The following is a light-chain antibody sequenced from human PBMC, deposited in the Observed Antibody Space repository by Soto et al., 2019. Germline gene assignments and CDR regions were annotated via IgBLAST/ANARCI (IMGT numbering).Light chain of an antibody. Sequence: QSALTQPRSVSGSPGQSVTSSCTGTSSDVGGYNYVSWYQQHPGKAPKLMIYDVSKRPSGVPDRFSGCKSGNTASLTLSGLQAEDEADYYCCSDAGSYPYVFGTGTKLTVL. CDR1: SSDVGGYNY. CDR3: CSDAGSYPYV. CDR2: DVS. J-gene: IGLJ1*01. V-gene: IGLV2-11*01.